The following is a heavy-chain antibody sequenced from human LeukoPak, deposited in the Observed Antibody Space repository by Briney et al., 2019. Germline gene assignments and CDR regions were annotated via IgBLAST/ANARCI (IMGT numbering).Heavy chain of an antibody. CDR1: GGSISSSSYY. J-gene: IGHJ4*02. D-gene: IGHD6-13*01. V-gene: IGHV4-39*07. Sequence: SETLSLTCTVSGGSISSSSYYWGWIRQPPGKGLEWIGSIYYSGSTYYNPSLKSRVTISVDTSKNQFSLKLSSVTAADTGVYYCARDPGSSWYGGFDYWGQGTLVTVSS. CDR2: IYYSGST. CDR3: ARDPGSSWYGGFDY.